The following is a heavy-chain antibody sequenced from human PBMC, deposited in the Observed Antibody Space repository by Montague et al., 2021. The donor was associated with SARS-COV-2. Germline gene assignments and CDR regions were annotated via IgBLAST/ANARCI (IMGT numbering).Heavy chain of an antibody. V-gene: IGHV4-4*02. CDR3: ASHPVWQQLFT. J-gene: IGHJ4*02. D-gene: IGHD6-13*01. Sequence: SETLSLTCAVSGASISNAFWWSWVRQPPGKGLEWIAEIHHSGGSNYNPSLGSRVTISLDYSKNQLSLMLTSVTAADTAMYYCASHPVWQQLFTWGQGTLVSVSS. CDR2: IHHSGGS. CDR1: GASISNAFW.